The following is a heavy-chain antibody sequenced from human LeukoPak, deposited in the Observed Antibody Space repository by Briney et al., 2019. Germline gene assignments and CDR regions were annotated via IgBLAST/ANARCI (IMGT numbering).Heavy chain of an antibody. CDR1: GFTFSSYG. V-gene: IGHV3-30*18. J-gene: IGHJ4*02. CDR2: ISYDGSNK. CDR3: AKDVSQRRDGSNYFDY. Sequence: GGPLRLSCAASGFTFSSYGMHWVRQVPGKGLEWVAVISYDGSNKYYADSVKGRFTISRDNSKNTLYLQMNSLRAEDTAVYYCAKDVSQRRDGSNYFDYWGQGTLVTVSS. D-gene: IGHD5-24*01.